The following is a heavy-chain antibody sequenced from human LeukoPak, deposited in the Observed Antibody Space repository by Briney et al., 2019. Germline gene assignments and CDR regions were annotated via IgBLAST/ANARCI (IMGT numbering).Heavy chain of an antibody. CDR1: GFTFSDYW. Sequence: GGSLRLSCAASGFTFSDYWMHWVRQAPGKGLVWVSYISSTNGHTYYADSVNGRFTISRDTAKNSLYLQMNSLRVEDTAIYFCARDRDSSGLYGGADLWGQGVLVTVSA. CDR2: ISSTNGHT. J-gene: IGHJ5*02. CDR3: ARDRDSSGLYGGADL. V-gene: IGHV3-21*03. D-gene: IGHD6-19*01.